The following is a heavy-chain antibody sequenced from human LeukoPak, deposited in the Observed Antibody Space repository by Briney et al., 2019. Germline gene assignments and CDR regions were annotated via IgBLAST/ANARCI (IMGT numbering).Heavy chain of an antibody. J-gene: IGHJ4*02. CDR1: GGSISDYY. Sequence: TASETLSLTCTVSGGSISDYYWTWIRQPPGKGLEWIAYIHSSGSTNCNPSLKSRVIISVDTSRSQLSLKLSSVTAADTAVYYCARIEGDNSLDYWGQGTLVTVSS. CDR3: ARIEGDNSLDY. D-gene: IGHD3-16*01. CDR2: IHSSGST. V-gene: IGHV4-59*01.